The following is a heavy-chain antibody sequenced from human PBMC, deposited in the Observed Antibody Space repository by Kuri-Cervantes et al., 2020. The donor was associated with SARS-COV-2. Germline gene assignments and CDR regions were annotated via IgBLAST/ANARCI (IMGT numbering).Heavy chain of an antibody. D-gene: IGHD1-26*01. CDR2: INHSGST. CDR1: GGSFSGYY. CDR3: ATIYSGSYYY. J-gene: IGHJ4*02. V-gene: IGHV4-34*01. Sequence: GSLRLSCAVYGGSFSGYYWSWIRQPPGKGLEWIGEINHSGSTNYNPSLKSRVTISVDTSKNQFSLKLSSVTAADTAVYYCATIYSGSYYYWGQGTLVTVSS.